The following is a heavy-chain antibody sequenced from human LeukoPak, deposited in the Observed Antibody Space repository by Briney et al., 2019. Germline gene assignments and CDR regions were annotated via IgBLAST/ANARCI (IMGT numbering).Heavy chain of an antibody. CDR2: ISGSGGST. D-gene: IGHD3-22*01. CDR3: AKDRGHYYDSSGYHDY. V-gene: IGHV3-23*01. Sequence: GGSLRLSCAASGFTFSSYVMSWVRQAPGKGLEWVSAISGSGGSTYYADSVRGRFTISRDNSKNTLYLQMNSLRAEDTAVYYCAKDRGHYYDSSGYHDYWGQGTLVTVSS. J-gene: IGHJ4*02. CDR1: GFTFSSYV.